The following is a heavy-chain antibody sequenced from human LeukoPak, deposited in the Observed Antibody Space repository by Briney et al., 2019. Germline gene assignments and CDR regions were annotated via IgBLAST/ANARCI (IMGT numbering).Heavy chain of an antibody. Sequence: ASVKVSCKAFGYTFTSNYMHWVRQAPGQGPEWMGVISPSGGSTTYAQKFQGRVTLTRDMSTSTDYLELSSLRSEDTAVYYCARGPTYYFDYWGQGTLVTVSS. J-gene: IGHJ4*02. CDR1: GYTFTSNY. CDR3: ARGPTYYFDY. CDR2: ISPSGGST. V-gene: IGHV1-46*01.